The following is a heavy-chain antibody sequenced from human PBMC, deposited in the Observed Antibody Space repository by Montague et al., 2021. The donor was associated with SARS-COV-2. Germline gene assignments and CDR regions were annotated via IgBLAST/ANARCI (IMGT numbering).Heavy chain of an antibody. CDR2: IWYDGSNE. CDR1: GFTFSSFA. CDR3: AKSAYSSSWYFDY. J-gene: IGHJ4*02. V-gene: IGHV3-30-3*02. Sequence: SLRLSCAASGFTFSSFAMHLFRQAPVKGLEWVAVIWYDGSNEYYSDSVKGRFTISRDNSKNTVYLQINGLRLEDTAVYYCAKSAYSSSWYFDYWGQGTPVTVSS. D-gene: IGHD6-13*01.